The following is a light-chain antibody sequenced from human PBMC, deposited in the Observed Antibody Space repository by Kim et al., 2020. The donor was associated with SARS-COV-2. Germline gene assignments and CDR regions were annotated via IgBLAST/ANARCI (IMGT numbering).Light chain of an antibody. CDR3: QSYDSSNRV. CDR2: EDN. Sequence: LTQPHSVSESPGKTVTISCTRSSGSIASNYVQWYQQRPGSVLSTVIYEDNQRPSGVPDRFSGSIDSSSNSASLTISGLKTEDEADYYCQSYDSSNRVFGGGTQLTVL. J-gene: IGLJ3*02. V-gene: IGLV6-57*04. CDR1: SGSIASNY.